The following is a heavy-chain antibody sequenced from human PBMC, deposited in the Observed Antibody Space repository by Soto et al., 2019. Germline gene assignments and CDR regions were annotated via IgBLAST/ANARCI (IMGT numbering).Heavy chain of an antibody. Sequence: ASVKVSCTASGYTFTSYAMHWVRQAPGQRLEWMGWINAGNGNTKYSQKFQGRVTITRDTSASTAYMELSSLRSEDTAVYHCASGMYYYDSSAPGWFDPWGQGTLVTVSS. CDR2: INAGNGNT. CDR1: GYTFTSYA. J-gene: IGHJ5*02. CDR3: ASGMYYYDSSAPGWFDP. V-gene: IGHV1-3*01. D-gene: IGHD3-22*01.